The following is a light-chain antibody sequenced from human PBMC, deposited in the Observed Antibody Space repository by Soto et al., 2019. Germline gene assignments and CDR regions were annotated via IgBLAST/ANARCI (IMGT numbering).Light chain of an antibody. CDR1: QTVSNTQ. J-gene: IGKJ5*01. CDR2: GAS. V-gene: IGKV3-20*01. CDR3: QHYGTSPIT. Sequence: EIVLTQSPGTLSLSPGERATRSCRASQTVSNTQLAWYQQKPGQAPRLLIYGASSRATGFPDRFSGSGSGTDFTLTISRLEPEDFAVYYCQHYGTSPITFGQGKRLEIQ.